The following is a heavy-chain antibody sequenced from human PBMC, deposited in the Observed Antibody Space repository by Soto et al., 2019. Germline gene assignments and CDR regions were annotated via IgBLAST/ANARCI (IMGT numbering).Heavy chain of an antibody. V-gene: IGHV1-18*01. J-gene: IGHJ6*02. CDR1: GYTFSSYG. D-gene: IGHD3-22*01. Sequence: ASVKVSCKASGYTFSSYGINWVRQAPGQGLEWLGWISPYDGNTKYAQILQGRVSMTTDTSTKTAYMEVRSLRSDDTAVYYCARGGYYDSSGSRNYHYYGMNVRGQGTKVTVSS. CDR2: ISPYDGNT. CDR3: ARGGYYDSSGSRNYHYYGMNV.